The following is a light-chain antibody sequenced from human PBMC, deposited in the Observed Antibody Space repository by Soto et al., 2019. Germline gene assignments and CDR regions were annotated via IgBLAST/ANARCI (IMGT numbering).Light chain of an antibody. CDR3: SSYAGSNDLV. Sequence: QSALTQPPSASGSPGQSVTISCTGTSSDVGGYNYVSWYQQHPGKAPKLMIYEVNKRPSEVPDRFSGSKSSNTASPTVSGLQAEDEADYYCSSYAGSNDLVFGGGTKLTVL. CDR2: EVN. V-gene: IGLV2-8*01. J-gene: IGLJ2*01. CDR1: SSDVGGYNY.